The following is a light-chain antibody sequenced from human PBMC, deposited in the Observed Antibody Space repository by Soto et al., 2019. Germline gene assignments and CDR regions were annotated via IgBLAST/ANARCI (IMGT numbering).Light chain of an antibody. CDR1: QNIVTW. Sequence: IQLTQSPSSLSTSVGDRVTITCRASQNIVTWLAWYQQTPGKAPKVLIYDASTLESGVPSRFSGSGSGTEFTLTINGLQPDDFATYYCQQYNSYSVTFGQGTKV. CDR2: DAS. J-gene: IGKJ1*01. V-gene: IGKV1-5*01. CDR3: QQYNSYSVT.